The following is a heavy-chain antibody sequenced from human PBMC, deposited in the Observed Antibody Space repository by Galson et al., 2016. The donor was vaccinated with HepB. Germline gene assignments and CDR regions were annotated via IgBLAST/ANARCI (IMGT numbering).Heavy chain of an antibody. V-gene: IGHV3-23*01. D-gene: IGHD3-3*02. CDR2: VSGSGDST. Sequence: SLRLSCAASGFTFSNYAMSWVRRAPGKGLEWVSVVSGSGDSTYYADSVKGRFTISRDNSNNTLYLQMNSLTAEDTAVYYCAKEGCISNSCNRYYFYGMDVWGHGTTVTVSS. CDR3: AKEGCISNSCNRYYFYGMDV. CDR1: GFTFSNYA. J-gene: IGHJ6*02.